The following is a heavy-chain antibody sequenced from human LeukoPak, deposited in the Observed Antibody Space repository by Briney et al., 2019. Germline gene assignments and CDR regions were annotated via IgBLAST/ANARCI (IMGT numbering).Heavy chain of an antibody. V-gene: IGHV4-59*01. J-gene: IGHJ4*02. D-gene: IGHD5-12*01. CDR2: IYYSGGT. CDR1: GGSISSYY. Sequence: SETPSLTCTVSGGSISSYYWSWIRQPPGKGLEWIGYIYYSGGTNYNPSLKSRVTISVDTSKNQLSLKLSSVTAADTAVYYCARTYSGYDYDNFDYWGQGSLVTVSS. CDR3: ARTYSGYDYDNFDY.